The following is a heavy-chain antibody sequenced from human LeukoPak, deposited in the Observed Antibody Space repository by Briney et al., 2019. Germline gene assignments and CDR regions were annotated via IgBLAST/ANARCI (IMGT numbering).Heavy chain of an antibody. CDR3: AKAGYGSGSYYTLSHFDY. Sequence: GGSLRLSCAASGFTFSSYAMSCARPAPGKGLEWVSAISGSGGSTYYADSVKGRFTISRDNSKNTLYLKMNSLRAEDTAVYYCAKAGYGSGSYYTLSHFDYWGQGTLVTASS. D-gene: IGHD3-10*01. CDR2: ISGSGGST. V-gene: IGHV3-23*01. J-gene: IGHJ4*02. CDR1: GFTFSSYA.